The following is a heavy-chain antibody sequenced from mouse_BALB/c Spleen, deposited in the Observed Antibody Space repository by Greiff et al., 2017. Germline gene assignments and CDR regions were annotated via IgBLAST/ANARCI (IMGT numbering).Heavy chain of an antibody. CDR1: GFTFSSYG. CDR2: ISSGGSYT. V-gene: IGHV5-6*01. Sequence: EVLLVESGGDLVKPGGSLKLSCAASGFTFSSYGMSWVRQTPDKRLEWVATISSGGSYTYYPDSVKGRFTISRDNATNTLYLQMSSLKSEDTAMYYCERLDITWFAYWGQGTLVTVSA. J-gene: IGHJ3*01. CDR3: ERLDITWFAY.